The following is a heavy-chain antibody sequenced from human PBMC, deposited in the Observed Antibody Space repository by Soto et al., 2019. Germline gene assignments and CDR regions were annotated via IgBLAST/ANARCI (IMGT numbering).Heavy chain of an antibody. CDR1: GYTFTSYD. V-gene: IGHV1-8*01. J-gene: IGHJ4*02. D-gene: IGHD6-19*01. CDR3: ASRVDIVATPAGIAVAGILS. Sequence: QVQLVQSGAEVKKPGASVKVSCKASGYTFTSYDINWVRQATGQGLEWMGWMNPNSGNTGYAQKFQGRVTMTRNTSISTAYMELSSLRSEDTAVYYCASRVDIVATPAGIAVAGILSWGQGTLVTVSS. CDR2: MNPNSGNT.